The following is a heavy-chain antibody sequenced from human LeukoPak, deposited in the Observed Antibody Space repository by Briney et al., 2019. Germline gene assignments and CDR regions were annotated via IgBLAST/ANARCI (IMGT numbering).Heavy chain of an antibody. D-gene: IGHD1-26*01. CDR3: TRDVVGATPYY. CDR2: IRSKAYGGTT. CDR1: GFTFGDYA. J-gene: IGHJ4*02. Sequence: PGGSLRLSCTASGFTFGDYAVSWVRQAPGKGLEWVGFIRSKAYGGTTEYAASVKGRFTISRDDSKSIAYLQMNSLKTEDTAVYYCTRDVVGATPYYWGQGTLVTVSS. V-gene: IGHV3-49*04.